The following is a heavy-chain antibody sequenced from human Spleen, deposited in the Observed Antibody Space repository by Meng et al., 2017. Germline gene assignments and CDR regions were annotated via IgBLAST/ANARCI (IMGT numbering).Heavy chain of an antibody. CDR2: INSKVNGGTT. V-gene: IGHV3-15*01. CDR1: GITFRNLW. D-gene: IGHD1-14*01. Sequence: GGSLRLSCVASGITFRNLWMTWVRQAPGKGLEWVGRINSKVNGGTTDFAAPVKGRFTISRDDPENTLYLQMNSLKTEDTAVYYCTTDPPFTEGEVITTWGQRTLVTVSS. J-gene: IGHJ5*02. CDR3: TTDPPFTEGEVITT.